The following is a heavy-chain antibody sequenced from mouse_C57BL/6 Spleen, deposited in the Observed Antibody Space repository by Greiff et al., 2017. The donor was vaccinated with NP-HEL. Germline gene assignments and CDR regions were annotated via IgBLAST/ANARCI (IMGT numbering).Heavy chain of an antibody. CDR1: GYTFTSYW. CDR3: AREGDDYDEDWFAY. V-gene: IGHV1-52*01. D-gene: IGHD2-4*01. CDR2: IDPSDSET. Sequence: VQLQQPGAELVRPGSSVKLSCKASGYTFTSYWMHWVKQRPIQGLEWIGNIDPSDSETHYNQKFKDKATLTVDKSSSTAYMQLSSLTSEDSAVYYCAREGDDYDEDWFAYWGQGTLVTVSA. J-gene: IGHJ3*01.